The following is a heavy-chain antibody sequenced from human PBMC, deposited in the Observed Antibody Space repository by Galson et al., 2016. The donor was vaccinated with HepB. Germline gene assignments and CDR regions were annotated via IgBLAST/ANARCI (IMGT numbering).Heavy chain of an antibody. J-gene: IGHJ3*02. CDR2: ISYDGRNK. CDR3: TTGLEKWLQFDAFDI. CDR1: GFTFSSYG. D-gene: IGHD5-24*01. Sequence: SLRLSCAASGFTFSSYGMHWVRQAPGKGLEWVAVISYDGRNKYYADSVKGRFTISRDNSKNTVYLQMNRLKSEDTAVYYCTTGLEKWLQFDAFDIWGQGTMVTVSS. V-gene: IGHV3-30*03.